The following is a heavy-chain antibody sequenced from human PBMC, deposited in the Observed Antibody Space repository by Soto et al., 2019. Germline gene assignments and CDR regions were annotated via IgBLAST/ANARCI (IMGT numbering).Heavy chain of an antibody. Sequence: QVPLQESGPGLVKPSETLSLSCTVSGGSISSYYWSWFRQTPEKGLEWIGYVNENWGSNYNPSLKSRVAISLDTSKRQFSLKLTSVTATDTGVYYCARQGFGALHGLVDVWAQGTTVTVSS. CDR2: VNENWGS. D-gene: IGHD3-10*01. J-gene: IGHJ6*02. CDR3: ARQGFGALHGLVDV. V-gene: IGHV4-59*08. CDR1: GGSISSYY.